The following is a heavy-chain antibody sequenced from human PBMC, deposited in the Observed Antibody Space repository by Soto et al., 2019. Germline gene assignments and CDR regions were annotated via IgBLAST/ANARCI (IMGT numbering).Heavy chain of an antibody. V-gene: IGHV4-30-2*01. CDR3: ARVQKYYYDSSGYQYYYYGMDV. Sequence: QLQLQESGSGLVKPSQTLSLTCAVSGGSISSGGYSWSWIRQPPGQGLEWIGYIYHSGSTYYNPSRKSRVTISVDRAKNQFSLKLSSVTAADTAVYYCARVQKYYYDSSGYQYYYYGMDVWGQGTTVTVSS. J-gene: IGHJ6*02. CDR2: IYHSGST. D-gene: IGHD3-22*01. CDR1: GGSISSGGYS.